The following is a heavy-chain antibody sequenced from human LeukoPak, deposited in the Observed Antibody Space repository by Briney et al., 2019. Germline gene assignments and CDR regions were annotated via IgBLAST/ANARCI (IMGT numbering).Heavy chain of an antibody. Sequence: GGSLRLSCAASGFTFSSYAMSWVRQAPGKGLEWVSAISGSGGSIYYADSVKGRFTISRDNSKNTLYLQMNSLRAEDTAVYYCAKDLRYDSSGYYVCWGQGTLVTVSS. CDR1: GFTFSSYA. CDR2: ISGSGGSI. D-gene: IGHD3-22*01. V-gene: IGHV3-23*01. CDR3: AKDLRYDSSGYYVC. J-gene: IGHJ4*02.